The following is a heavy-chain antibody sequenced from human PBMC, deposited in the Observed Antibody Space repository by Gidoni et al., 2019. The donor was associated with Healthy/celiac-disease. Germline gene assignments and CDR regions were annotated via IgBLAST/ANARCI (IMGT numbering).Heavy chain of an antibody. D-gene: IGHD3-10*01. CDR2: FDPEDGET. V-gene: IGHV1-24*01. J-gene: IGHJ5*02. CDR3: ATNLRVGGPNWPCFDP. CDR1: GYTLTALS. Sequence: QVQLVQSGAEVKKPGASVKVSCKVSGYTLTALSMHWLRQDPGKGLEWMGGFDPEDGETTYAQRCQGGVTRTEETSQDPAKLGLSSLGLKKTAVYYGATNLRVGGPNWPCFDPGGKGTLVTFS.